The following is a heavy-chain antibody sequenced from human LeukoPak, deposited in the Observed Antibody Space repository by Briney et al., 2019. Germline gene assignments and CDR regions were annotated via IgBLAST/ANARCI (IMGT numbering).Heavy chain of an antibody. J-gene: IGHJ4*02. CDR1: GGSISPNW. CDR2: IKDSGRT. D-gene: IGHD3-10*01. CDR3: ARDFFRDYFFDF. Sequence: SETLSLTCTVSGGSISPNWWSWVRQPPGKGLQWIGEIKDSGRTNYNTSLTGRVTISVGTSKNQFSLKLSSVTAADTAVYYCARDFFRDYFFDFWGRGTLVTISS. V-gene: IGHV4-4*02.